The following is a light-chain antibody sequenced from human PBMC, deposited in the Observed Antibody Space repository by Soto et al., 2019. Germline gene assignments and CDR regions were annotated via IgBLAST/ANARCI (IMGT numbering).Light chain of an antibody. J-gene: IGLJ7*01. CDR1: TSDVGGYNY. V-gene: IGLV2-8*01. CDR3: SSYAGSNTFDV. CDR2: EVS. Sequence: QSALTQPPSASGSPGQAVTISCTGTTSDVGGYNYVSWYQQHPRKAPKLMIYEVSKRPAGVPDRFSGSKSGNTASLTVSGLQAEDEADYYCSSYAGSNTFDVFGTGTQLTVL.